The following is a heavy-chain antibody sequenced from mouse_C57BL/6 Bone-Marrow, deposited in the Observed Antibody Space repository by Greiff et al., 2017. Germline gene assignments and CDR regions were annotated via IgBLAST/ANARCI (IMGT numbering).Heavy chain of an antibody. CDR3: ARGRYYAMDY. V-gene: IGHV2-9-1*01. J-gene: IGHJ4*01. Sequence: VKVVESGPGLVAPSQSLSITCTVSGFSFTSYAISWVRQPPGKGLEWLGVIWTGGGTNYNSALKSRLSISKDNSKSQVFLKMNSLQTDDTARYYCARGRYYAMDYWGQGTSVTVSS. D-gene: IGHD3-3*01. CDR2: IWTGGGT. CDR1: GFSFTSYA.